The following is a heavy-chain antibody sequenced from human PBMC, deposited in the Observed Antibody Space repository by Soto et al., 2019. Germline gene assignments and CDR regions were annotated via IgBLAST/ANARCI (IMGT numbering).Heavy chain of an antibody. D-gene: IGHD3-10*01. CDR3: ARAPGYGDIDY. Sequence: EVQLVESGGDFVQPGGSLRLSCAASGFTFSSYGMNWVRQVPVKGLEWVSHISSDGTTYYADSVKGRFTLSRDNAKNSLYRQRNSLIVEDTAVYYCARAPGYGDIDYWGRGTLVTVS. J-gene: IGHJ4*02. CDR1: GFTFSSYG. V-gene: IGHV3-48*01. CDR2: ISSDGTT.